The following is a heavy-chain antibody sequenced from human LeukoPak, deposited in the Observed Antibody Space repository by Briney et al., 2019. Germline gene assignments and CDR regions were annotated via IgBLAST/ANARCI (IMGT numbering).Heavy chain of an antibody. D-gene: IGHD3-3*01. V-gene: IGHV1-2*02. CDR2: INPNSGGT. Sequence: ASVKVSCKASGYTFTGYYMHWVRQAPGQGPEWMVWINPNSGGTNYAQKFQGRVTMTRDTSISTAYMELSRLRSDDTAVYYCARDLSYYDFWSGYYYWGQGTLVTVSS. J-gene: IGHJ4*02. CDR3: ARDLSYYDFWSGYYY. CDR1: GYTFTGYY.